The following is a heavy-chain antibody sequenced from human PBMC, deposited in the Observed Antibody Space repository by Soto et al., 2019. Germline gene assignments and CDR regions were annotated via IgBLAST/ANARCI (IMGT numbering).Heavy chain of an antibody. CDR3: AKVLGEVGSNNDTMDV. V-gene: IGHV3-23*01. Sequence: PGGSLRLSCAASGFTFSSYAMSWVRQAPGKGLEWVSAISGSGGSTYYADSVKGRFTISRDNSKNTLYLQMNSLRAEDTAVYYCAKVLGEVGSNNDTMDVWGQGTTVTVSS. CDR2: ISGSGGST. CDR1: GFTFSSYA. D-gene: IGHD1-1*01. J-gene: IGHJ6*02.